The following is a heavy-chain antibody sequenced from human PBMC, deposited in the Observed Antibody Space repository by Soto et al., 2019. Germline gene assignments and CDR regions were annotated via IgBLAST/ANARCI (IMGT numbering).Heavy chain of an antibody. CDR3: ARRRRVVAAGSDHYYYYMDV. D-gene: IGHD2-15*01. Sequence: SETLSLTCTVSGGSISSYYWSWIRQPPGKGLEWIGYIYYSGSTNYNPSLKSRVTISVDTSKNQFSLKLSSVTAADTAVYYCARRRRVVAAGSDHYYYYMDVWGKGTTVTVSS. J-gene: IGHJ6*03. CDR1: GGSISSYY. V-gene: IGHV4-59*08. CDR2: IYYSGST.